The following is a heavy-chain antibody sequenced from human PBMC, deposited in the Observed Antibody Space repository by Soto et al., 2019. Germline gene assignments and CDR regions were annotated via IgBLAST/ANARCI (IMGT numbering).Heavy chain of an antibody. V-gene: IGHV1-69*01. D-gene: IGHD3-9*01. J-gene: IGHJ4*02. Sequence: QVQLVQSGAEVKKPGSSVKVSCKASGGTFSSYAISWVRQAPGQGLEWMGGIIPIFGTANYAQKFQGRVTITADESTSTAYMELSSLRSEDTAVYYCASGAEYYDILTGYYDRAYYFAYWGQGTLVTVSS. CDR1: GGTFSSYA. CDR3: ASGAEYYDILTGYYDRAYYFAY. CDR2: IIPIFGTA.